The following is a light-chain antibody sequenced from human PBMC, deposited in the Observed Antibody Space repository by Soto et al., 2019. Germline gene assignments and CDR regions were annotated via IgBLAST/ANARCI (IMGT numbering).Light chain of an antibody. CDR1: QSVSSN. CDR3: QQYNRWPLT. CDR2: GAS. Sequence: EIVMTQSPATLSVSPGERATLSCGASQSVSSNLAWYQQKPGQGPRLLIYGASSRATGIPARFRGSGSATEFPVTISSLQSEDFAVYFCQQYNRWPLTFGQGTKVEIK. J-gene: IGKJ1*01. V-gene: IGKV3-15*01.